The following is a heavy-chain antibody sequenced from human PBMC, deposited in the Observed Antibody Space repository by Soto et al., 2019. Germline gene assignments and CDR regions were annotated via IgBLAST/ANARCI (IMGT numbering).Heavy chain of an antibody. V-gene: IGHV4-61*01. CDR2: IYNSGST. CDR1: GASVSSGTNY. Sequence: SETLSLTCTVSGASVSSGTNYWSWIRQPPGKGLEWIGYIYNSGSTNYNPSLKSRVTISVDTSRNQFSLKLTSVTAADTAVYYCASKLDGRYEYYGLDVWGQGTTVTFSS. J-gene: IGHJ6*02. CDR3: ASKLDGRYEYYGLDV. D-gene: IGHD1-1*01.